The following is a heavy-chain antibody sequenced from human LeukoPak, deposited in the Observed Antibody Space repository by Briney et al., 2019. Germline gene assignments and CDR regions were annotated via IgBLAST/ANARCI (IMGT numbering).Heavy chain of an antibody. D-gene: IGHD3-9*01. J-gene: IGHJ5*02. Sequence: GGSLRLSCAASGFTFSSYGMHWVRQAPGKGLEWVAVIWYDGSNKYYADSMKGRFTISRDNSKNTLYLQMNSLRAEDTAVYYCARDKNYDILTGYSPPWGQGTLVTVSS. CDR1: GFTFSSYG. CDR2: IWYDGSNK. CDR3: ARDKNYDILTGYSPP. V-gene: IGHV3-33*01.